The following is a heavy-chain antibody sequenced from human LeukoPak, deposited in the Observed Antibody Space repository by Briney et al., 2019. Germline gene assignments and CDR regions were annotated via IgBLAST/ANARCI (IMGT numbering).Heavy chain of an antibody. CDR1: GFTFSSYS. V-gene: IGHV3-21*01. Sequence: GSLRLSCAASGFTFSSYSMNWVRQAPGKGLEWVSSINTSSNYISYADSVKGRFTISRDNAQNSLFLQMNSLRAEDTAVYYCARGYSSGWLFDYWGQGTLVTVSS. D-gene: IGHD6-19*01. CDR3: ARGYSSGWLFDY. J-gene: IGHJ4*02. CDR2: INTSSNYI.